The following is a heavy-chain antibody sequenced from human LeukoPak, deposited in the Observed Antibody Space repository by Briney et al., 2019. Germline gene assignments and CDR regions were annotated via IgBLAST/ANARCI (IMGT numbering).Heavy chain of an antibody. CDR1: GFTLHDYA. D-gene: IGHD5-24*01. V-gene: IGHV3-43*02. J-gene: IGHJ3*02. CDR3: ASQMASGAFDI. Sequence: GGSLRLSCVASGFTLHDYALHWVRQAPGKGLEWISLISGDGDSTYYADSVKGRFTISRDNSKNSLYLQMNSLRTEDTALYYCASQMASGAFDIWGQGTMVTVSS. CDR2: ISGDGDST.